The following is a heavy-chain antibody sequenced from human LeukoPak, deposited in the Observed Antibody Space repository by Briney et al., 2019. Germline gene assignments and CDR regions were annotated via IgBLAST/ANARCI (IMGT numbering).Heavy chain of an antibody. CDR1: GGSISSYY. Sequence: SETLSLSCTSTGGSISSYYWNWIRQPPGKGLEWIGYIYYSGSTYYNPSLKSRVTISVDTSKNQFSLKLSSVTAADTAVYYCARDGVLWFGELWDVWGKGTTVTVSS. J-gene: IGHJ6*04. CDR2: IYYSGST. V-gene: IGHV4-59*12. CDR3: ARDGVLWFGELWDV. D-gene: IGHD3-10*01.